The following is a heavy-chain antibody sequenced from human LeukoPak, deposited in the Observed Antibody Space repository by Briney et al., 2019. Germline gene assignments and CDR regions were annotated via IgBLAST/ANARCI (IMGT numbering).Heavy chain of an antibody. CDR2: ISAYNGNT. D-gene: IGHD1-26*01. Sequence: ASVKVSCKASGYTFTSYGISWVRQAPGQGLEWMGWISAYNGNTNYAQKLQGRVTMTTDTSTSTAYMELRSLRSDDTAVYYCARETKINSGSYYYYYYMDVWGKGTTVTVSS. CDR1: GYTFTSYG. CDR3: ARETKINSGSYYYYYYMDV. V-gene: IGHV1-18*01. J-gene: IGHJ6*03.